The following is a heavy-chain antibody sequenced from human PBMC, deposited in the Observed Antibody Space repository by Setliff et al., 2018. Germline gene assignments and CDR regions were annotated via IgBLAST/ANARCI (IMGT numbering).Heavy chain of an antibody. CDR2: IHYSGNT. J-gene: IGHJ3*02. V-gene: IGHV4-59*12. Sequence: SETLSLTCSVSGGSINRDYWSWIRQPPGKGLEWIGYIHYSGNTNYNPSLKSRVTISVDTPKNQFTLKVSSVTAADTAVYYCARDPPYCSSTSCRGAFDIWGQGTMVTVSS. CDR3: ARDPPYCSSTSCRGAFDI. D-gene: IGHD2-2*01. CDR1: GGSINRDY.